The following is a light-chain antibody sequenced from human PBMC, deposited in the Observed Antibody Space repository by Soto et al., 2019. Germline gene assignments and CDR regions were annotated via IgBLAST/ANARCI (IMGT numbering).Light chain of an antibody. J-gene: IGLJ1*01. V-gene: IGLV2-23*01. CDR1: SSDVGSYNL. CDR3: SSYAGSITYV. Sequence: QSALTQPASVSGSPGQSITISCTGTSSDVGSYNLVFWYPQHPGKAPKFMIFEGSKRPSGLSNRFSGSKSGNTASLTISGLQAEDEADYYCSSYAGSITYVFGAGTKVTVL. CDR2: EGS.